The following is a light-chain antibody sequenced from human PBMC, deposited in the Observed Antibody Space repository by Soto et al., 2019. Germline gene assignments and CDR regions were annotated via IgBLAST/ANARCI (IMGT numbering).Light chain of an antibody. CDR2: KAS. CDR1: QSIGSW. V-gene: IGKV1-5*03. CDR3: QQYTSPPWT. Sequence: DIQMTQSPSTLSASVGDRVTISCRASQSIGSWLAWYQRKPGKAPNLLIYKASSLESGVPSRFSGSGSGTEFTLTISSLQSDDFASYYCQQYTSPPWTFGQGTKVEIK. J-gene: IGKJ1*01.